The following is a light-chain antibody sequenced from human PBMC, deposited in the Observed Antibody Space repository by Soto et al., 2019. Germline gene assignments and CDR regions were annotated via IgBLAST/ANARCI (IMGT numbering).Light chain of an antibody. Sequence: EIVMTQSPATLAVSPGERATLSCRASQGVSSNLAWYQQKPGQAPRLLIYDVSTRASDIPARFSGSGSGTEFTLTISSLQSEDFAVYYCQQYTNWPPWTFGQGTKPEIK. J-gene: IGKJ1*01. CDR2: DVS. V-gene: IGKV3-15*01. CDR1: QGVSSN. CDR3: QQYTNWPPWT.